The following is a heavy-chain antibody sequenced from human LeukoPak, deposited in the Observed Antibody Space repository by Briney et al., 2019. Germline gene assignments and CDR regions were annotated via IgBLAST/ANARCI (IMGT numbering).Heavy chain of an antibody. CDR2: INPNSGGT. D-gene: IGHD3-3*01. V-gene: IGHV1-2*02. Sequence: ASVKVSCKASGYTFTGYYMHWARQAPGQGLEWMGWINPNSGGTNYAQKLQGRVTMTTDTSTSTAYMELRNLRSDDTAMYYCARDSKYYDFWSGYPPDAFDIWGQGTMVTVSS. CDR3: ARDSKYYDFWSGYPPDAFDI. CDR1: GYTFTGYY. J-gene: IGHJ3*02.